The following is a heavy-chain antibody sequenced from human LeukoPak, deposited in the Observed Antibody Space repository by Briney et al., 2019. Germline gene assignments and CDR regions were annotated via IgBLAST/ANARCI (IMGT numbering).Heavy chain of an antibody. J-gene: IGHJ4*02. CDR1: GFTFDDYA. Sequence: GGSLRLSCAASGFTFDDYAMHWVRQAPGKGLEWVSGISWNSGSIGYVDSVKGRFTISRDNAKNSLYLQMNSLRAEDTALYYCARTPYSSGWYYFDYWGQGTLVTVSS. CDR3: ARTPYSSGWYYFDY. D-gene: IGHD6-19*01. CDR2: ISWNSGSI. V-gene: IGHV3-9*01.